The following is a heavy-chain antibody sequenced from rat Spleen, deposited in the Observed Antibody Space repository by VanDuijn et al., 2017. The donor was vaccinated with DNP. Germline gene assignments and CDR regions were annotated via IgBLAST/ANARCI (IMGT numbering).Heavy chain of an antibody. V-gene: IGHV5-25*01. Sequence: EVQLVESGGGLVQPGRSLKLSCAASGFTFSAYYMAWVRQAPTKGLEWVATISTSGGSTYYRDSVKGRFTISRDNAKNTLYLQMNSLRSEDTATYYCVRWNSGHFDYWGQGVMVTVSS. CDR3: VRWNSGHFDY. D-gene: IGHD4-3*01. CDR1: GFTFSAYY. CDR2: ISTSGGST. J-gene: IGHJ2*01.